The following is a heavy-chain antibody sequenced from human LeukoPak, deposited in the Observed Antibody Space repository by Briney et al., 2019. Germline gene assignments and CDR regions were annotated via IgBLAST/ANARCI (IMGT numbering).Heavy chain of an antibody. CDR1: AFSFNHYD. CDR3: AKYVLPGPIRDFDY. Sequence: AGGSLRLSCAASAFSFNHYDMAWLRRAPGKGREWFSALRGDSLYIMYSDSVQGRFTISRDNSKITLYMQMSSLRAEDTAIYYCAKYVLPGPIRDFDYWGQGALVTASS. CDR2: LRGDSLYI. D-gene: IGHD3-16*01. V-gene: IGHV3-23*01. J-gene: IGHJ4*02.